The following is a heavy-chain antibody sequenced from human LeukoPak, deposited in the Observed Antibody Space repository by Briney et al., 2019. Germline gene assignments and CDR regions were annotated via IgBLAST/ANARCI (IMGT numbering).Heavy chain of an antibody. CDR2: INPNSVGT. V-gene: IGHV1-2*02. J-gene: IGHJ4*02. CDR1: GYTFTGYY. Sequence: GASVKVSCKASGYTFTGYYMHWVRQAPGQGLEWMGWINPNSVGTNYAQKFQGRVTMTRDTSISTAYMELSRLRSDDTAVYYCARWIQLWYRFDYWGQGTLVTVSS. D-gene: IGHD5-18*01. CDR3: ARWIQLWYRFDY.